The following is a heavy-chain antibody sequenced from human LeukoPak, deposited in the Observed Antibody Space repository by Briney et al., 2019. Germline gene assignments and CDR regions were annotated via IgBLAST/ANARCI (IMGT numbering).Heavy chain of an antibody. V-gene: IGHV3-7*01. Sequence: GGSLRLSCAASGFTFSSYWMSWVRQAPGKGLEWVANIKQDGSEKYYVDSVKGRFTISRDNAKNSLYLQMNSLRAEDTAVYYCARYYYDSSGYYYFDYWGQGTLVTVSP. J-gene: IGHJ4*02. CDR1: GFTFSSYW. CDR3: ARYYYDSSGYYYFDY. D-gene: IGHD3-22*01. CDR2: IKQDGSEK.